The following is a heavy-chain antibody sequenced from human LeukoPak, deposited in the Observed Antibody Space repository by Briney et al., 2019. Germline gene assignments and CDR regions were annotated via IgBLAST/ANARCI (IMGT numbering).Heavy chain of an antibody. CDR3: SRGGFHHGFDI. J-gene: IGHJ3*02. CDR2: VDGDGSDT. D-gene: IGHD3-22*01. V-gene: IGHV3-74*01. Sequence: GGSLRLSCAASGFTFNNYWMHWVRQAPGKGLVWVSRVDGDGSDTIYADSVKGRFTISRDNAKNTLYLQMNSLRVEDTAVYYCSRGGFHHGFDIWGQGTMVTVSS. CDR1: GFTFNNYW.